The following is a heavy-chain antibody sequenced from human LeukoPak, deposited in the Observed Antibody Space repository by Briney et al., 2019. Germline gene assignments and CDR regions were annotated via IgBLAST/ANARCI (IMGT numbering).Heavy chain of an antibody. CDR1: GGSFSGYY. D-gene: IGHD2-15*01. J-gene: IGHJ3*02. CDR2: INHSGST. Sequence: PSETLSLTCAVYGGSFSGYYWSLIRQPPGKGLEWIGEINHSGSTNYNPSLKSRVTISVDTSKNQFSLKLSSVTAADTAVYYCARTSRGWYAFDIWGQGTMVTVSS. CDR3: ARTSRGWYAFDI. V-gene: IGHV4-34*01.